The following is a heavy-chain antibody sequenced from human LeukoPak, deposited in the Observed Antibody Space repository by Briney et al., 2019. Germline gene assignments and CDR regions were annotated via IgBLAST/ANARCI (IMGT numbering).Heavy chain of an antibody. J-gene: IGHJ4*02. V-gene: IGHV4-59*08. CDR2: IYYSGST. D-gene: IGHD2-21*02. CDR3: ARSTGGNSAY. CDR1: GGSVSSYY. Sequence: SETLSLTCTVPGGSVSSYYWTWIRQPPGKGLEWIGYIYYSGSTNYNPSLKSRVTISVDTSNNQFSLKLSSVTAADTAVYYCARSTGGNSAYWGQGILVTVSS.